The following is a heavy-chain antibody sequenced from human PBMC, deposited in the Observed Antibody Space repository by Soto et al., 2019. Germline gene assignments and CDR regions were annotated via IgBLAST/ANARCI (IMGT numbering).Heavy chain of an antibody. J-gene: IGHJ6*02. V-gene: IGHV1-69*01. Sequence: VQLLESGAEVKKPGSSVKVSCKAPGGTFSSYAISWVRQAPGQGLEWMGGIIPIFGTAKYAQKFQGRVTITADESTSTGYMELSSLRSEDTAGYYCARSQGGSSSLDIYYYYYYGMDVWGQGTTVTVSS. D-gene: IGHD2-15*01. CDR2: IIPIFGTA. CDR1: GGTFSSYA. CDR3: ARSQGGSSSLDIYYYYYYGMDV.